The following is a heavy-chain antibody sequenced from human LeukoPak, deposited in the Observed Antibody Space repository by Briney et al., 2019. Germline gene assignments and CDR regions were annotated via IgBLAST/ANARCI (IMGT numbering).Heavy chain of an antibody. V-gene: IGHV3-30*04. J-gene: IGHJ4*02. D-gene: IGHD6-19*01. CDR2: MSYDGSNK. Sequence: PGGSLRLSCAASGFTFSSYAMHWVRQAPGKGLEWVAVMSYDGSNKYYADSVKGRFTISRDNSKNTLYLQMNSLRAEDTAVYYCARDQYSSGWYGFSYWGQGTLVTVSS. CDR3: ARDQYSSGWYGFSY. CDR1: GFTFSSYA.